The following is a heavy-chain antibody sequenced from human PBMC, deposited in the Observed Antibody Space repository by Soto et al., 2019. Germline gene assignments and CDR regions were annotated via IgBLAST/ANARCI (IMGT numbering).Heavy chain of an antibody. D-gene: IGHD5-18*01. V-gene: IGHV3-74*01. CDR2: INSDGSST. J-gene: IGHJ6*03. CDR1: GFTFGGYW. CDR3: ARDYVDTAMGHYYYYYMDV. Sequence: PGGSMRLSSGASGFTFGGYWVHWVRQEPGKGLVWVSRINSDGSSTSYADSVKGRLTISRDNAKNTLYLQMNSLRAEDTAVYYCARDYVDTAMGHYYYYYMDVWGKGTTVTVSS.